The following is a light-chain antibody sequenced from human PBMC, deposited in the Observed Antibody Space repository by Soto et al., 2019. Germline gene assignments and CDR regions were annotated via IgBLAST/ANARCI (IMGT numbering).Light chain of an antibody. V-gene: IGKV1-39*01. J-gene: IGKJ1*01. CDR1: QSISSY. Sequence: EIEMTQSPSSLSASVGDRVTTTCRATQSISSYLNWYQQKPGKDPKLLIYAASSLQSGVPSRFSGRGSGTDFTLTISSLKPEDFATYYCQQSYSTPWTFGQGTQVDI. CDR3: QQSYSTPWT. CDR2: AAS.